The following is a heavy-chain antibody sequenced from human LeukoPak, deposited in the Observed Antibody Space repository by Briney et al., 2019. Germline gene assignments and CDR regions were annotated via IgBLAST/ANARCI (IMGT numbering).Heavy chain of an antibody. CDR3: AKDADAVLAPDY. D-gene: IGHD3-3*02. V-gene: IGHV3-23*01. Sequence: PGGSLRLSCAASGFTFSSSIMNWVRQAPGKGLEWVSTITSSGGSTYYADSVKGRFTISRDNSKNTPFLQMNSLRAEDTAVYYCAKDADAVLAPDYWGQGTLVTVSS. CDR2: ITSSGGST. J-gene: IGHJ4*02. CDR1: GFTFSSSI.